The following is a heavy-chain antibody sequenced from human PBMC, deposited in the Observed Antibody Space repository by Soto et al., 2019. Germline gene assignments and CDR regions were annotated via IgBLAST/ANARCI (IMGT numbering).Heavy chain of an antibody. CDR2: ILVGGST. CDR1: GFTCSSYD. J-gene: IGHJ3*02. CDR3: AKATATGGGAFDI. V-gene: IGHV3-23*01. Sequence: GGSVRLSSAASGFTCSSYDMSWVRQAPGKGLEWVSTILVGGSTHYPDSVKGRFTISRDNSKNTVFLQMNSLTAGDTAVYYCAKATATGGGAFDICGQGTMVTVSS. D-gene: IGHD2-8*02.